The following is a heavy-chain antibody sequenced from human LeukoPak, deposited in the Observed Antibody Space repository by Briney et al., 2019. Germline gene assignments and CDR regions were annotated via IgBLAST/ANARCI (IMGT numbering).Heavy chain of an antibody. CDR2: ISAYNGNT. Sequence: ASVKVSCKTSGYTFTSYGISWVRQAPGQGLEWMGWISAYNGNTNYAQKLQGRVTMTTDTSTSTAYMELRSLRSDDTAVYYCAREGGGVDYYGSGSYFRDFDYWGQGTLVTVSS. D-gene: IGHD3-10*01. V-gene: IGHV1-18*01. J-gene: IGHJ4*02. CDR1: GYTFTSYG. CDR3: AREGGGVDYYGSGSYFRDFDY.